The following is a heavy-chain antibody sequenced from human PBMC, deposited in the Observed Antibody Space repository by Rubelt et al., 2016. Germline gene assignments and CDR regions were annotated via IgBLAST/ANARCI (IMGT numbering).Heavy chain of an antibody. CDR3: ARGVGTAFDP. J-gene: IGHJ5*02. D-gene: IGHD1-1*01. Sequence: QVQLVQSGAEVKKPGASVKVSCKASGYTFTGYYMHWVRQAPGQGLEWVGRINPNSGGTNYAQKCQGRVTMTRATSISTAYMELSRLRSDDTAVYYCARGVGTAFDPWGQGTLVTVSS. V-gene: IGHV1-2*06. CDR2: INPNSGGT. CDR1: GYTFTGYY.